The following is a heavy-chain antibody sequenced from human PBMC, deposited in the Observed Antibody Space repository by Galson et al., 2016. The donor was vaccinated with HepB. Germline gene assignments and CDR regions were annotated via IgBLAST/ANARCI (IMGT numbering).Heavy chain of an antibody. CDR1: GFTFSRYS. D-gene: IGHD3-10*01. CDR3: ASGLSLRVGGLFY. J-gene: IGHJ4*02. Sequence: SLRLSCAASGFTFSRYSMNWVRQAPGKGLEWVSYISISSSTIYYADSVKGRFTISRDNAKNSLYLQMNSLRAEDTAVYYCASGLSLRVGGLFYWGQGTLVTVSS. CDR2: ISISSSTI. V-gene: IGHV3-48*01.